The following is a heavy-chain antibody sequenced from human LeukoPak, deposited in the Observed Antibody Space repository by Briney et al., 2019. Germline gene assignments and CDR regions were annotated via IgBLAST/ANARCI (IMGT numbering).Heavy chain of an antibody. CDR3: ARSGEYSFGLDQ. V-gene: IGHV4-59*01. D-gene: IGHD5-18*01. CDR1: GGSISSYY. CDR2: IRYTGNT. J-gene: IGHJ4*02. Sequence: PWETLSLTCTVSGGSISSYYWNWIRQPPGKGLQWMGNIRYTGNTNYNPSLKSRVTMSVDTSKNQFSLKLSAVTAADTAVYYCARSGEYSFGLDQWGQGTLVTVSS.